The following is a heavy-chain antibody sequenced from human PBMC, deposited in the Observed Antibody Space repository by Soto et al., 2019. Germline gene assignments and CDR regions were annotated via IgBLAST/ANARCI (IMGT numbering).Heavy chain of an antibody. Sequence: QVQLVESGGGVVQPGRSLRLSCAASGFIFSAFGIHWVRQAPGKGLEWVAFLSHDGSNKYYADSVRGRFSISRDNSKNTVYLQMNSLRADDTAVYYCARDRDGGTDTYFDNWGQGTRVTVSS. CDR2: LSHDGSNK. V-gene: IGHV3-30*03. J-gene: IGHJ4*02. D-gene: IGHD1-26*01. CDR3: ARDRDGGTDTYFDN. CDR1: GFIFSAFG.